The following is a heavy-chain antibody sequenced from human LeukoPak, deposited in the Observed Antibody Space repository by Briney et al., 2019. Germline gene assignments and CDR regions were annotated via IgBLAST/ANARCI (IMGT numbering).Heavy chain of an antibody. V-gene: IGHV3-7*01. CDR2: IKQGGSER. Sequence: GGSLRLSCAASGFTFSSYWMSWVRQAPGKGLEWVANIKQGGSERYYVDSVKGRFTISRDNSMNTLYLQMNSLRAEDTAVYYCARDTTLGELNYWGQGTLVTVSS. CDR1: GFTFSSYW. J-gene: IGHJ4*02. D-gene: IGHD3-10*01. CDR3: ARDTTLGELNY.